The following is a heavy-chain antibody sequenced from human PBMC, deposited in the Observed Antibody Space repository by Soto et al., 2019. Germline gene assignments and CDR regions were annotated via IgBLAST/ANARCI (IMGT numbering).Heavy chain of an antibody. CDR2: IKSKTDGGTT. CDR1: GFTFSNAW. D-gene: IGHD1-7*01. J-gene: IGHJ4*02. CDR3: TTDPTATGTTDY. Sequence: GGSLRLSCAASGFTFSNAWMSWVRQAPGKGLEWVGRIKSKTDGGTTDYAAPVKGRFTISRDDSKNTLYLQMNSLKTEDTAVYSCTTDPTATGTTDYWGQGTLVTVSS. V-gene: IGHV3-15*01.